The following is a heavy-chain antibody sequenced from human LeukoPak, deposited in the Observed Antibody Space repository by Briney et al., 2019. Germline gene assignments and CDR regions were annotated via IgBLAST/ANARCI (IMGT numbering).Heavy chain of an antibody. V-gene: IGHV3-23*01. Sequence: GGSLRLSCAASGFTFSSYAMSWVRQAPGKGLEWVSAISGSGGNTYYADSVKGRFTISRDNSKNTLYLQMNSLRAEDTAVYYSAKCFYDSSGYYYFDYWGQGTPVTVSS. CDR1: GFTFSSYA. CDR2: ISGSGGNT. CDR3: AKCFYDSSGYYYFDY. D-gene: IGHD3-22*01. J-gene: IGHJ4*02.